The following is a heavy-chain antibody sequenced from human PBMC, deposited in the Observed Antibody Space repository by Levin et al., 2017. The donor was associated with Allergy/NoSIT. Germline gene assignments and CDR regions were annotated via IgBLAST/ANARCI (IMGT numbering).Heavy chain of an antibody. V-gene: IGHV3-21*01. J-gene: IGHJ5*02. CDR1: GFSFSNYH. Sequence: GGSLRLSCTASGFSFSNYHMNWVRQAPGKGLEWVSSITGSGSYIYYADSVKGRFTISRDNAKNSLYLQMNSLRAEDTGVFYCARAGSEEWLSPEWFDPWGQGTLVTVSS. D-gene: IGHD3-10*01. CDR2: ITGSGSYI. CDR3: ARAGSEEWLSPEWFDP.